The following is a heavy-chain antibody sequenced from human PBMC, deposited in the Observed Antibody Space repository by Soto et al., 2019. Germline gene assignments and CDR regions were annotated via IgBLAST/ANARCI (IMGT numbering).Heavy chain of an antibody. CDR3: ARAGYDYVWGSYRPADY. Sequence: QVQLVQSGAEVKKPGASVKVSCKASGYTFTSYGISWVRQAPGQGLEWMGWISAYNGNTNYAQKLQGRVTMTTDTSPGTAYMELRSLGSDDTAVYYCARAGYDYVWGSYRPADYWGQGTLVTVSS. V-gene: IGHV1-18*01. CDR1: GYTFTSYG. D-gene: IGHD3-16*02. J-gene: IGHJ4*02. CDR2: ISAYNGNT.